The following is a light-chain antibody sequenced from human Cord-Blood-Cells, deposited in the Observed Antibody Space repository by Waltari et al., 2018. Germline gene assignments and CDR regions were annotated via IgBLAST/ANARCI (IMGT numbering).Light chain of an antibody. CDR2: GAS. V-gene: IGKV3-20*01. Sequence: EIVLTQSPGTLSLSPGERPTLPCRASQSVSSSYLAWYQQQPGQAPRLLIYGASSRATGIPDRFSGSGSGTDVTLTISRLEPEDFAVYYCQQYCSSPRTFGQGTKVEI. CDR1: QSVSSSY. J-gene: IGKJ1*01. CDR3: QQYCSSPRT.